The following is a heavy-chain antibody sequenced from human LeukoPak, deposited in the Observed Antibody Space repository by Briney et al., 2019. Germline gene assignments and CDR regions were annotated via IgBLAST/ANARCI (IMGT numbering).Heavy chain of an antibody. CDR2: ISAYNGNT. CDR1: GYTFTSYG. V-gene: IGHV1-18*01. J-gene: IGHJ6*02. CDR3: ARDQVYCSGGGCYWVDYYYYYGMDV. Sequence: ASVKVSCKASGYTFTSYGISWVRQAPGQGLEWMGWISAYNGNTNYAQKLQGRVTMTTDTSTSTAYMELRSLRSDDTAVYYCARDQVYCSGGGCYWVDYYYYYGMDVWGQGTTVTVSS. D-gene: IGHD2-15*01.